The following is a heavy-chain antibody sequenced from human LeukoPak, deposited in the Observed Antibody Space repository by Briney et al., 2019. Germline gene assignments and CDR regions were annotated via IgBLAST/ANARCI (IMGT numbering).Heavy chain of an antibody. D-gene: IGHD3-9*01. CDR3: VAFNRNYDILTGYYSIVDY. J-gene: IGHJ4*02. V-gene: IGHV5-10-1*01. CDR2: IDPSDSYT. CDR1: GSSFTSYW. Sequence: GESLLISCKGSGSSFTSYWISWVRQLPGKGVEWMGRIDPSDSYTNYSPSFQGHVTISADKSISTAYLQWRSLKASDTAMYYCVAFNRNYDILTGYYSIVDYWGQGTLVTVSS.